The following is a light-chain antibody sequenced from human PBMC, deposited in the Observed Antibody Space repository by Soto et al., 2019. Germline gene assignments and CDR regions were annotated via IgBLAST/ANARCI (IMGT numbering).Light chain of an antibody. CDR3: QQYKGT. CDR2: KAS. V-gene: IGKV1-5*03. Sequence: DIQMTQSPSTPSASVGDSVTITCRASQSISSWLAWYQHKPGKAPKLLIYKASTLESGVPSRFSGSGSGTEFTLTISSLQPDDFATYYCQQYKGTFGQGTKVEIK. J-gene: IGKJ1*01. CDR1: QSISSW.